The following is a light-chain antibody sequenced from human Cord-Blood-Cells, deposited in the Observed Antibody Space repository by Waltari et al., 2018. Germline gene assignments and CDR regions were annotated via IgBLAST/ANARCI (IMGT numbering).Light chain of an antibody. J-gene: IGLJ2*01. CDR1: SSDVGGYNY. CDR2: DVS. Sequence: QSALTQPAPVSGSPGQSITISCTGTSSDVGGYNYVPWYQQHPGKAPNLMIYDVSNRPSGVSNRFSGSKSGNTASLTISGLQAEDEADYYCSSYTSSSTLVFGGGTKLTVL. V-gene: IGLV2-14*01. CDR3: SSYTSSSTLV.